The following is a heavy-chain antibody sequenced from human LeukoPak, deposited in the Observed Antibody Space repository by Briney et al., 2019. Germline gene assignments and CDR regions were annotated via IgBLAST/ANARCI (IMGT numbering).Heavy chain of an antibody. D-gene: IGHD3-3*01. Sequence: SETLSLTCTVSGGSISSGSYYWSWIRQPAGKGLEWIGCIYTSGSTNYNPSLKSRVTISVDTSKNQFSLKLSSVTAADTAVYYCARDVTIFGDQVFFWFDPWGQGTLVTVSS. CDR1: GGSISSGSYY. CDR3: ARDVTIFGDQVFFWFDP. V-gene: IGHV4-61*02. CDR2: IYTSGST. J-gene: IGHJ5*02.